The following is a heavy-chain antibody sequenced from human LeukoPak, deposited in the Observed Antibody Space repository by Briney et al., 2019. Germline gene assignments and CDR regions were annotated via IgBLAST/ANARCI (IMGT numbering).Heavy chain of an antibody. CDR3: AKVRGTPI. D-gene: IGHD1-1*01. J-gene: IGHJ3*02. CDR2: ISWNSGSI. CDR1: GFTFDDYA. Sequence: GRSLRLSCAASGFTFDDYAMHWVRQAPGKGLEWVSGISWNSGSIGYADSVKGRFTISRDNAKNSLYLQMNSLRAEDTALYYCAKVRGTPIWGQGTMVTVSS. V-gene: IGHV3-9*01.